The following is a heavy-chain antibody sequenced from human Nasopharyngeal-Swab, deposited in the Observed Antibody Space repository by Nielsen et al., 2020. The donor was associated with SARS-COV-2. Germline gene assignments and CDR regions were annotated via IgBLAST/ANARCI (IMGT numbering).Heavy chain of an antibody. D-gene: IGHD2-15*01. V-gene: IGHV5-51*01. CDR3: ARQRQYCSGGSCYSKWFDP. J-gene: IGHJ5*02. CDR1: GYSFTSYW. Sequence: GRSLRLSCKGSGYSFTSYWIGWVRQMPGKGLEWMGIIYPGDSDTRYSPSFEGQVTISADKSISTAYLQWSSLKASDTAMYYCARQRQYCSGGSCYSKWFDPWGQGTLVTVSS. CDR2: IYPGDSDT.